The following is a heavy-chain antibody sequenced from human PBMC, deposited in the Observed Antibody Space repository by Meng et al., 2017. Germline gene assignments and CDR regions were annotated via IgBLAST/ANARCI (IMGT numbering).Heavy chain of an antibody. J-gene: IGHJ4*02. CDR1: GYSFTSYW. Sequence: GESLKISCKGSGYSFTSYWIGWVRQMPGKGLEWMGIIYPGDSDTRYSPSFQGQVNISADKSISTAYLQWSSLKASDTAMYYCARQTLNDYGVFDYWGQGTLVTVSS. CDR3: ARQTLNDYGVFDY. V-gene: IGHV5-51*01. CDR2: IYPGDSDT. D-gene: IGHD4-17*01.